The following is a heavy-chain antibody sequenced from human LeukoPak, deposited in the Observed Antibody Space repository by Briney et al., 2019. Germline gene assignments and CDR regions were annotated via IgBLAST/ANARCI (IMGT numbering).Heavy chain of an antibody. CDR1: GYTFTSYD. D-gene: IGHD3-3*01. J-gene: IGHJ4*02. CDR2: MNPNSGNT. V-gene: IGHV1-8*01. Sequence: ASATVSCKASGYTFTSYDINWVRQATGQGLEWMGWMNPNSGNTGYAQKFQGRVTMTRNTSISTAYMELSSLRSEDTAVYYCATLGRAFYDFWSGYSFDYWGQGTLVTVSS. CDR3: ATLGRAFYDFWSGYSFDY.